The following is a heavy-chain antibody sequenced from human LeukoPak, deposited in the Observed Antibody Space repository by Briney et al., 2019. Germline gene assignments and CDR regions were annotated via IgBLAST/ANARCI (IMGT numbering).Heavy chain of an antibody. V-gene: IGHV4-61*05. CDR3: ARWEGSGYWRGWFDP. J-gene: IGHJ5*02. D-gene: IGHD3-22*01. CDR2: IYTSGST. CDR1: GGSISSSSYY. Sequence: PSETLSLTCTVSGGSISSSSYYWSWIRQPPGKGLEWIGYIYTSGSTNYNPSLKSRVTISVDTSKNQFSLKLSSVTAADTAVYYCARWEGSGYWRGWFDPWGQGTLVTVSS.